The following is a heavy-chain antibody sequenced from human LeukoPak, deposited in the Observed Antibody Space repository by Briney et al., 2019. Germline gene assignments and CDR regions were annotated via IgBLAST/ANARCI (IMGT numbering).Heavy chain of an antibody. CDR1: GYSISSGYY. Sequence: PSETLSLTCAVSGYSISSGYYWGWIRQPPGKGLEWIGSIYHSGSTYYNPSLKSRVTISVDTSKNQLSLKLSSVTAADTAVYYCARAGSSGLLFDPWGQGTLVTVSS. J-gene: IGHJ5*02. V-gene: IGHV4-38-2*01. D-gene: IGHD6-19*01. CDR3: ARAGSSGLLFDP. CDR2: IYHSGST.